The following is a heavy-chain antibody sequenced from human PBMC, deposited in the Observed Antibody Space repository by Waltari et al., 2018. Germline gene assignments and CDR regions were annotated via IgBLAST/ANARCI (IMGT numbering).Heavy chain of an antibody. Sequence: QVQLVESGGGVVQPGRSLTLSCAASGFTFSSYGMHWVRQAPGKGLEWVAVIWYDGSNKYYADSVKGRFTISRDNSKNTLYLQMNSLRAEDTAVYYCARDRSEGFITMVRGPDYWGQGTLVTVSS. CDR3: ARDRSEGFITMVRGPDY. V-gene: IGHV3-33*01. D-gene: IGHD3-10*01. J-gene: IGHJ4*02. CDR2: IWYDGSNK. CDR1: GFTFSSYG.